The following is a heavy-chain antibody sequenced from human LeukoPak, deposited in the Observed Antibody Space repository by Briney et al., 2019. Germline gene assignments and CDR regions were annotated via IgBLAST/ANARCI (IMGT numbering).Heavy chain of an antibody. D-gene: IGHD3-22*01. V-gene: IGHV4-4*09. Sequence: PEALSLTCIVSGDSLNDHYGSWVRQPPGGGREWMAYIYRGVSTSYNPSLQSRRTISIDTSRSQYTPQLTPVTAADAGVYHCARQRCSSGSRYRVDQLYHMDVGGKRTTVTASS. CDR1: GDSLNDHY. J-gene: IGHJ6*03. CDR2: IYRGVST. CDR3: ARQRCSSGSRYRVDQLYHMDV.